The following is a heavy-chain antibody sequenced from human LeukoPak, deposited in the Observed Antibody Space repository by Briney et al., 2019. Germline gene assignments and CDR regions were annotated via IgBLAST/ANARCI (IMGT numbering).Heavy chain of an antibody. Sequence: PGGSLRLSCAASGFTFSSYAMHWVRQAPGKGLEWVAVISYDGSNKYYADSVKGRSTISRDNSKNTLYLQMDSLRAEDTAVYYCARDLYSSYVFDIWGQGTMVTVSS. J-gene: IGHJ3*02. CDR3: ARDLYSSYVFDI. CDR1: GFTFSSYA. D-gene: IGHD6-6*01. CDR2: ISYDGSNK. V-gene: IGHV3-30-3*01.